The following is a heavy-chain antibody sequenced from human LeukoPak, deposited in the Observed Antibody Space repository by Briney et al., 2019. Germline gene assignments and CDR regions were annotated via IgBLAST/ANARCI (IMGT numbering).Heavy chain of an antibody. V-gene: IGHV1-18*01. CDR1: GYTFTSYG. J-gene: IGHJ4*02. CDR2: IGAYNGNT. D-gene: IGHD3-3*01. Sequence: ASVKVSCKASGYTFTSYGISWVRQAPGQGLEWMGWIGAYNGNTNYAQKPQGRVTMTTDTSTSTAYMELRSLRSDDTAVYYCARRPRYYDFWSGYSVPDDYWGQGTLVTVSS. CDR3: ARRPRYYDFWSGYSVPDDY.